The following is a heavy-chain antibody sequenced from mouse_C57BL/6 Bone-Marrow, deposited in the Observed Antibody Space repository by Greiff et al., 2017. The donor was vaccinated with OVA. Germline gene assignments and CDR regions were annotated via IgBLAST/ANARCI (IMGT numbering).Heavy chain of an antibody. CDR3: ARRTGDFDY. Sequence: EVHLVESGGDLVKPGGSLKLSCADSGFTFSSSGMSWVRQTPDKRLEWVATISSGGSYTYYPDSVKGRFTISRDNAKNTLYLQRISLKSEDTAMYYCARRTGDFDYWGQGTTLTVSS. CDR1: GFTFSSSG. CDR2: ISSGGSYT. D-gene: IGHD4-1*01. V-gene: IGHV5-6*01. J-gene: IGHJ2*01.